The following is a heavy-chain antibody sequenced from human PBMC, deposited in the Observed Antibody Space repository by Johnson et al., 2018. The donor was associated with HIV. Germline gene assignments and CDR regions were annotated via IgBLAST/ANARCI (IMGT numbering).Heavy chain of an antibody. D-gene: IGHD1-26*01. CDR3: VRGNDGSYFSDAFDI. CDR1: GFTFSSYG. V-gene: IGHV3-30*03. Sequence: QVLLLESGGGVVQPGRSLRLSCAASGFTFSSYGMHWVRQAPGKGLEWVAVISYDGSNKYYVDSVKGRFTISRDNSKNTLYLQMNSLRAEDTAVYHCVRGNDGSYFSDAFDIWGQGEMVTVSS. J-gene: IGHJ3*02. CDR2: ISYDGSNK.